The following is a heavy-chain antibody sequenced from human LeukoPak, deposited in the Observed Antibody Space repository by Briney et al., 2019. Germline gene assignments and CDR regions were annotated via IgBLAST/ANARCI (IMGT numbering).Heavy chain of an antibody. Sequence: GGSLRLSCAASGFTFSSYEMNWVRQAPGKGLEWVSYISSSGSTIYYADSVKGRFTISRDNANNSLYLQMNSLRAEDTAVYFCARGQEVTAIPAAYWGQGTLVTVSS. CDR1: GFTFSSYE. V-gene: IGHV3-48*03. J-gene: IGHJ4*02. CDR2: ISSSGSTI. D-gene: IGHD2-21*02. CDR3: ARGQEVTAIPAAY.